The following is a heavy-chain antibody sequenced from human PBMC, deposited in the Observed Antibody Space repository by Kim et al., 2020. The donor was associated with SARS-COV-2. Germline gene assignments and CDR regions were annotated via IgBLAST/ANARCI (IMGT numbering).Heavy chain of an antibody. CDR3: ARVDSGWYHY. Sequence: RTNYHPSLKSRVTMSADTTRNQFSLKLSSVTAADTAVYYCARVDSGWYHYWGQGTLVTVSS. V-gene: IGHV4-4*06. CDR2: RT. D-gene: IGHD6-19*01. J-gene: IGHJ4*02.